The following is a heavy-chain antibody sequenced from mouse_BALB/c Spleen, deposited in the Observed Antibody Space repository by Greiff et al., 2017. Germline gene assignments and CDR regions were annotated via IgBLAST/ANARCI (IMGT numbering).Heavy chain of an antibody. V-gene: IGHV5-6-5*01. CDR2: ISSGGST. CDR1: GFTFSSYA. J-gene: IGHJ4*01. D-gene: IGHD2-4*01. Sequence: DVMLVESGGGLVKPGGSLKLSCAASGFTFSSYAMSWVRQTPEKRLEWVASISSGGSTYYPDSVKGRFTISRDNARNILYLQMSSLRSEDTAMYYCARRNYDYDGGAMDYWGQGTSVTVSS. CDR3: ARRNYDYDGGAMDY.